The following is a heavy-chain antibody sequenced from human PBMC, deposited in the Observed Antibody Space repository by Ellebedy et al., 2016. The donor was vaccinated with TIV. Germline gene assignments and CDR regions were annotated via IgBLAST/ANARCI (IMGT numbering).Heavy chain of an antibody. J-gene: IGHJ4*02. Sequence: ASVKVSCKASGYTFTSYGISWVRQAPGQGFEWMGWISAYNGNTNYAQKLQGRVTMTTDTSTSTAYMELRSLRSDDTAVYYCARRGCSSTSCYNYFDYWGQGTLVTVSS. CDR3: ARRGCSSTSCYNYFDY. V-gene: IGHV1-18*01. CDR2: ISAYNGNT. D-gene: IGHD2-2*02. CDR1: GYTFTSYG.